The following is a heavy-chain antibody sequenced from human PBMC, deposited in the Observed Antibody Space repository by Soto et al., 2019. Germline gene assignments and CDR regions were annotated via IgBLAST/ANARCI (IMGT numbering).Heavy chain of an antibody. J-gene: IGHJ4*02. CDR1: GSTFSSYS. Sequence: PGGSLILSCAASGSTFSSYSMNWVRQAPGKGLEWVSYISSSSSTIYYADSVKGRFTISRDNAKNSVYLQMNSLRAEDTAVYYCARDRGYCSSTSCYVGYLDHWGQGTLVTVSS. D-gene: IGHD2-2*01. CDR3: ARDRGYCSSTSCYVGYLDH. V-gene: IGHV3-48*01. CDR2: ISSSSSTI.